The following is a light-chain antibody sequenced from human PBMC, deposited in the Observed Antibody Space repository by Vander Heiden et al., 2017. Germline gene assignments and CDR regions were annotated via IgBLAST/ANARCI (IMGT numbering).Light chain of an antibody. J-gene: IGLJ1*01. CDR1: SSDVGGYNY. CDR2: EVS. CDR3: SSYTSSSPFV. Sequence: QSALTQPASVAASPGPSITISCTGTSSDVGGYNYVSWYQQHPGKATKLMIDEVSNRPSGVSNRFSGSKSGNTASLTISGRQAEDEADYYCSSYTSSSPFVFGTGTKVTVL. V-gene: IGLV2-14*01.